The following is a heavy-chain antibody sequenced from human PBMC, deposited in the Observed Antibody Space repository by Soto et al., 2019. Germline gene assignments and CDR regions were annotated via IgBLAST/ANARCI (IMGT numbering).Heavy chain of an antibody. CDR3: VRGSAGWRVHEAQKWFDP. CDR1: GYNFSNHW. J-gene: IGHJ5*02. Sequence: PGESLKISCKISGYNFSNHWINWVRQVPGEGLEWMGRIDPSDSYVSYSPSFQGHVTLSTDTSTSTAFLQWRSLKASDSAKYYCVRGSAGWRVHEAQKWFDPWGQGTLVTVSS. CDR2: IDPSDSYV. D-gene: IGHD3-16*01. V-gene: IGHV5-10-1*01.